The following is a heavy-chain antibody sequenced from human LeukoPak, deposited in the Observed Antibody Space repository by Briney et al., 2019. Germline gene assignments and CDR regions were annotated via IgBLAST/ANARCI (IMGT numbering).Heavy chain of an antibody. CDR3: AKGRYCSGGSCPQGSYYGMDV. J-gene: IGHJ6*02. Sequence: GGSLRLSCAASGFTFSSYAMSWVRQAPGKGLEWVSAISGSGGSTYYADSVKGRFTISRDNSKNTLYLQMNSLRAEDTAVYYCAKGRYCSGGSCPQGSYYGMDVWGQGTTVTVSS. CDR1: GFTFSSYA. V-gene: IGHV3-23*01. D-gene: IGHD2-15*01. CDR2: ISGSGGST.